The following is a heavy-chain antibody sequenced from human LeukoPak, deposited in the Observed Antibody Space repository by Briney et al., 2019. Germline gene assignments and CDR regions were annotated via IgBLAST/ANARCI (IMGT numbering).Heavy chain of an antibody. CDR1: GGSISSYY. J-gene: IGHJ4*02. V-gene: IGHV4-4*07. D-gene: IGHD1-26*01. CDR2: MYNSGST. Sequence: PSETLSLTCTVSGGSISSYYWSWIRQPAGKGLEWIGRMYNSGSTNYNPSLKSRVTISVDTSKNQFSLKLSSVTAADTAVYYCARDHEWELRLWGQGTLVTVSS. CDR3: ARDHEWELRL.